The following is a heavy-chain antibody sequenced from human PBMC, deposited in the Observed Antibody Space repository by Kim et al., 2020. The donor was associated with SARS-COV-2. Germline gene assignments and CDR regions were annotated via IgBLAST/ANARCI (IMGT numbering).Heavy chain of an antibody. Sequence: SETLSLTCTVSGGSISSSSYYWGWIRQPPGKGMEWIGSIYNTGSTYYNPSLKSRVTISVDTSKNQFSLKLSSVTAADTAVYYCARLGSMYSSSLRVADYWGQVTLVTVSS. CDR1: GGSISSSSYY. V-gene: IGHV4-39*01. D-gene: IGHD6-13*01. J-gene: IGHJ4*02. CDR2: IYNTGST. CDR3: ARLGSMYSSSLRVADY.